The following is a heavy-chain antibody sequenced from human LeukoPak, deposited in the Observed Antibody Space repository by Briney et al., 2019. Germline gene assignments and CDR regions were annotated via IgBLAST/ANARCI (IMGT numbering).Heavy chain of an antibody. CDR2: IHYSGNT. Sequence: SETLSLTCTVSGGSISSSTYFWSWIRQPPGKGLEWIATIHYSGNTYYNASLKSRVTISVDASKNQFSVNLSSVTAADTAVYYCARLSYGSGSYYNFYFDYWGQGTLVTVSA. CDR3: ARLSYGSGSYYNFYFDY. J-gene: IGHJ4*02. D-gene: IGHD3-10*01. CDR1: GGSISSSTYF. V-gene: IGHV4-39*01.